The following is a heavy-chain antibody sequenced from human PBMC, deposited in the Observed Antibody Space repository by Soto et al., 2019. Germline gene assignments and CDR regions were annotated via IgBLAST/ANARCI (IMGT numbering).Heavy chain of an antibody. D-gene: IGHD3-10*01. CDR3: ARRLRDYYGSGSRGYGMDV. CDR1: GYSFTSYW. V-gene: IGHV5-51*01. Sequence: GESLKISCKGSGYSFTSYWIGWVRQMPGKGLEWMGIIYPGDSDTRYSPSFQGQVTISADKSISTAYLQWSSLKASDTAMYYCARRLRDYYGSGSRGYGMDVWGQGTTVTVSS. CDR2: IYPGDSDT. J-gene: IGHJ6*02.